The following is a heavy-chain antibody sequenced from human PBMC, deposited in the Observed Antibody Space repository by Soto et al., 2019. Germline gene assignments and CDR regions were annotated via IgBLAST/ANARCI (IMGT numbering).Heavy chain of an antibody. CDR2: IMPMFGVT. CDR3: AGECDTSSMSLPWMGYHYYGLDV. J-gene: IGHJ6*02. CDR1: GGTFNSHT. D-gene: IGHD2-2*01. Sequence: QVQLVQSGAEVKKPGSSVKVSCRASGGTFNSHTISWVRQAPGQGLEWMGGIMPMFGVTNYARKFQGRLTMTANESTTTAYMEVSSLTSDDTAVYYCAGECDTSSMSLPWMGYHYYGLDVWGQGTTVIVSS. V-gene: IGHV1-69*12.